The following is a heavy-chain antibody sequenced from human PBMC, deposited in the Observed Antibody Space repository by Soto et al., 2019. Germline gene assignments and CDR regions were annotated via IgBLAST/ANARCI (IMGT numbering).Heavy chain of an antibody. Sequence: ASVKVSCKASGYTFTSYGISWVRQAPGQGLEWMGWISAYNGNTNYAQKLQGRVTMTTDTSTSTAYMELRSLRSDDTAVYYCARLGITMVRGVIISPYYFDYWGQGTMVTVYS. CDR2: ISAYNGNT. CDR1: GYTFTSYG. CDR3: ARLGITMVRGVIISPYYFDY. J-gene: IGHJ4*02. V-gene: IGHV1-18*01. D-gene: IGHD3-10*01.